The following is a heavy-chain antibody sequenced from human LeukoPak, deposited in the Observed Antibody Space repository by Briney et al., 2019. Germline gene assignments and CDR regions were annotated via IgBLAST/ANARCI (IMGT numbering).Heavy chain of an antibody. Sequence: GGSLRLSCAASGFTFSTYGMHWVRQAPGKGLEWVANIKQDGSEKYYVDSVKGRFTISRDNAKNSLYLQMNSLRAEDTAVYYCARGSSSPHYYYYYMDVWGKGTTVTVSS. D-gene: IGHD6-13*01. CDR3: ARGSSSPHYYYYYMDV. CDR1: GFTFSTYG. CDR2: IKQDGSEK. V-gene: IGHV3-7*01. J-gene: IGHJ6*03.